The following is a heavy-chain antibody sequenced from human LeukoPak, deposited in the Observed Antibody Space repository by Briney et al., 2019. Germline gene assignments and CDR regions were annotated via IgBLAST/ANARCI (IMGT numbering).Heavy chain of an antibody. Sequence: GGSLRLSCAASGFTFSDYYMSWIRQAPGKGLEWVSVIYSGGSTYYADSVKGRCTISRDNSKNTLYLQMNSLRAEDTAVYYCARVPGFIWGQGTLVTVSS. CDR3: ARVPGFI. CDR2: IYSGGST. D-gene: IGHD3-10*01. CDR1: GFTFSDYY. V-gene: IGHV3-66*01. J-gene: IGHJ4*02.